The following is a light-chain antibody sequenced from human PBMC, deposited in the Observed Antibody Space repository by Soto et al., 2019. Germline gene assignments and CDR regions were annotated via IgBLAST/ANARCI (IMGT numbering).Light chain of an antibody. CDR3: QQYSNWPYT. J-gene: IGKJ2*01. CDR2: GAS. V-gene: IGKV3-15*01. Sequence: EIVMTKSPPTLSMSPRERVTLSCRASQSVSSKLAWYQQKPGQAPRLLIYGASIRATDIPARFSGSGSGTEFTLTISRLQSEDFAIFYCQQYSNWPYTFGQGTKVDIK. CDR1: QSVSSK.